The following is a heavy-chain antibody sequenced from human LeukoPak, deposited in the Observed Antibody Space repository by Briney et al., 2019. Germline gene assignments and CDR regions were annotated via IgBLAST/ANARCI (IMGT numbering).Heavy chain of an antibody. CDR3: ERAVRAVAGASYPLGY. CDR1: GYTFTGYY. Sequence: GATVKLSCKASGYTFTGYYMHCVRQAPGQGLEWGGWNNPNRGDKNYTQKFQGWVTMTRDTSNSTAYMELRSLRSDDTAVYYCERAVRAVAGASYPLGYWGEGT. CDR2: NNPNRGDK. D-gene: IGHD6-19*01. V-gene: IGHV1-2*04. J-gene: IGHJ4*02.